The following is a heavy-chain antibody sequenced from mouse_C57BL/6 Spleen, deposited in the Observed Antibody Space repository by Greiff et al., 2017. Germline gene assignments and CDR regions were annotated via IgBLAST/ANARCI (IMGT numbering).Heavy chain of an antibody. V-gene: IGHV3-6*01. CDR1: GYSITSGYY. J-gene: IGHJ3*01. D-gene: IGHD4-1*01. Sequence: EVQVVESGPGLVKPSQSLSLTCSVTGYSITSGYYWNWIRQFPGNKLEWMGYISYDGSNNYNPSLKNRISITRDTSKNQFFLKLNSVTTEDTATYYCARGKDWDEGAWFAYWGQGTLVTVSA. CDR3: ARGKDWDEGAWFAY. CDR2: ISYDGSN.